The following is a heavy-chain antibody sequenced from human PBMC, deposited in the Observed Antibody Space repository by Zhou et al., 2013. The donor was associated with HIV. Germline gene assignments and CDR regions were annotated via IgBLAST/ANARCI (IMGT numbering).Heavy chain of an antibody. CDR2: IFFXGTT. D-gene: IGHD2-21*02. Sequence: QVQLVQSGAEVKKPGASVKVSCKASGYTFTSSGINWVRQAPGQGLEWMGGIFFXGTTNYAHKFQGRVTITADESTSTAYMELSSLRSDDTAVYFCARDRFSTVVTPDRFFDYWGQGTLVTVSS. CDR1: GYTFTSSG. CDR3: ARDRFSTVVTPDRFFDY. V-gene: IGHV1-69*13. J-gene: IGHJ4*02.